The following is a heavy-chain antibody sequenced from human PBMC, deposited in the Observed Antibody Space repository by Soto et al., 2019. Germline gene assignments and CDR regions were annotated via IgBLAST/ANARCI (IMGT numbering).Heavy chain of an antibody. CDR2: IYYSDTT. CDR3: ARHLAGSRSYVYNGMDV. V-gene: IGHV4-39*01. D-gene: IGHD3-10*01. CDR1: GGSISNTNSY. Sequence: QLQLQQSGPGLVKPSETLSLTCSVSGGSISNTNSYWGWIRQPPGKGLEWIGTIYYSDTTFYNPSLKSRVTISVDTSKNQFSLKLGSATATDTAVYYCARHLAGSRSYVYNGMDVWGQGTTVTVSS. J-gene: IGHJ6*02.